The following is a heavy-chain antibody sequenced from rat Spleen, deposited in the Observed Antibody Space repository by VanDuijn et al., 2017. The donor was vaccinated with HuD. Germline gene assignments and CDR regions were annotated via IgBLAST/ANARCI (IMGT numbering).Heavy chain of an antibody. V-gene: IGHV5-25*01. Sequence: EVQLVESGGGLVQPGRSLKLSCAASGFTFSNYYMAWVRQAPTKGLEWVAYISTGGHNTYYRDSVKGRFTISRDNAKSTLYLQMDSLRSEDTATYYCARYRATIDWYFDFWGPGTMVTVSS. CDR3: ARYRATIDWYFDF. J-gene: IGHJ1*01. CDR2: ISTGGHNT. CDR1: GFTFSNYY. D-gene: IGHD1-10*01.